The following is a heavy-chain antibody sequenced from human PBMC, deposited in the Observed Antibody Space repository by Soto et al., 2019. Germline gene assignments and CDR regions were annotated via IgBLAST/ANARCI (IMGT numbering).Heavy chain of an antibody. J-gene: IGHJ5*02. D-gene: IGHD6-25*01. V-gene: IGHV4-39*01. CDR3: AVVDSTGNWFDP. CDR1: GGSTSSRDVY. CDR2: MYYSGTT. Sequence: SETLSLTCTFSGGSTSSRDVYGGWLRQTPGKGLEFIGSMYYSGTTYYNPSLKSRVTISVDTSKNQFTLKLISVTAADTAVYYCAVVDSTGNWFDPWGEGALVTVSS.